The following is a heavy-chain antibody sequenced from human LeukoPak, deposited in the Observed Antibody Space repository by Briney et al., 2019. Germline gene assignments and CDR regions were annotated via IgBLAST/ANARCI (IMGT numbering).Heavy chain of an antibody. D-gene: IGHD4-17*01. Sequence: GGSLRLSCAASGFTFSSYDMHWVRQSTGKGLEWVSAIGTAGDTYYPGSVKGRFTISRENAKNSLYLQMNSLRAGDTAVYYCARGGDYYYYMDVWGKGTTVTVSS. CDR3: ARGGDYYYYMDV. CDR2: IGTAGDT. V-gene: IGHV3-13*01. J-gene: IGHJ6*03. CDR1: GFTFSSYD.